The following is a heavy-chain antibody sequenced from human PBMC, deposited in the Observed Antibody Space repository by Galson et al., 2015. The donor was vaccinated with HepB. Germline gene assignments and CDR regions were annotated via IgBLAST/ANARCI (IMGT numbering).Heavy chain of an antibody. CDR3: ARDHDYFQH. D-gene: IGHD3-3*01. CDR2: IYYSGST. Sequence: DTLSLTCTVSGGSISSYYWSWIRQPPGKGLEWIGYIYYSGSTNYNPSLKSRVTISVDTSKNQFSLKLSSVTAADTAVYYCARDHDYFQHWGQGTLVTVSS. V-gene: IGHV4-59*01. J-gene: IGHJ1*01. CDR1: GGSISSYY.